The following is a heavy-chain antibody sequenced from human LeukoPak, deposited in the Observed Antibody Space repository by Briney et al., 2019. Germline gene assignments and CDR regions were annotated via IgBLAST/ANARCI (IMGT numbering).Heavy chain of an antibody. D-gene: IGHD3-10*01. CDR3: AKDMDGSAFYGMDV. J-gene: IGHJ6*02. V-gene: IGHV3-9*01. CDR2: ISWNSGSI. Sequence: GGSLRLSCAASGFTFDDYAMHWVRQAPGKGLEWVPGISWNSGSIGYADSVKGRFTISRDNVKDSLYLQMNSLRAEDTALYYCAKDMDGSAFYGMDVWGQGTTVTVSS. CDR1: GFTFDDYA.